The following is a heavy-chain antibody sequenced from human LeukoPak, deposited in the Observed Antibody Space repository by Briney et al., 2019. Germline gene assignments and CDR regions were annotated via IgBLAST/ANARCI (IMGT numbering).Heavy chain of an antibody. J-gene: IGHJ4*02. CDR3: ARGYYDSSGYFFDY. D-gene: IGHD3-22*01. CDR1: GGSISSGGYS. Sequence: PSETLSLTCAVSGGSISSGGYSWRWIRQPPGKGLEWIGYIYHSGSTYYNPSLKSRVAISVDRSKNQFSLKLSSVTAADTAVYYCARGYYDSSGYFFDYWGQGTLVTVSS. V-gene: IGHV4-30-2*01. CDR2: IYHSGST.